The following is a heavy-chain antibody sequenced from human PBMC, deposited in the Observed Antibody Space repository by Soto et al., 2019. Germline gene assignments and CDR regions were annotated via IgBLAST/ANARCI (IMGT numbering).Heavy chain of an antibody. V-gene: IGHV4-4*02. CDR2: IYHSGGT. CDR3: AREHGAGTYMGFDY. Sequence: QVQLQESGPGLVEPSGTLSLTCSVCGGSISTNNWWSWVRQSPGRGLEWIGEIYHSGGTNYNPSLXXXVXXSVDKSKNQFSLGMTSVTAAATAVYYCAREHGAGTYMGFDYWGQGTLVTVSS. CDR1: GGSISTNNW. D-gene: IGHD3-10*01. J-gene: IGHJ4*02.